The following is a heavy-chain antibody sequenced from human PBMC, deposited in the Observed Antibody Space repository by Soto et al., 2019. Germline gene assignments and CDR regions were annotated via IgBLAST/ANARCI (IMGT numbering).Heavy chain of an antibody. J-gene: IGHJ4*02. CDR1: GGTFSSYA. D-gene: IGHD3-22*01. CDR2: IIPIFGTA. Sequence: SVKVSCQASGGTFSSYAISWVRQAPGQGLEWMGGIIPIFGTANYAQKFQGRVTITADESTSTAYMELSSLRSEDTAVYYCARSHYYDSSGYYQIDYWGQGTLVTVSS. CDR3: ARSHYYDSSGYYQIDY. V-gene: IGHV1-69*13.